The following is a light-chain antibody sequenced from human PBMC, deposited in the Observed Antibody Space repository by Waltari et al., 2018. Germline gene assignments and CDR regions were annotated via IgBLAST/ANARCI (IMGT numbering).Light chain of an antibody. Sequence: VMPQSPATLSVSPGARVTLSCRASQNVNSNLAWYQHKPGQAPRLLIYGASTTATGIPARFSGSGSGTEFTLTISSLQSEDFAVYYCHQYNNGPPYTFGQGTKLEIK. CDR3: HQYNNGPPYT. CDR2: GAS. CDR1: QNVNSN. J-gene: IGKJ2*01. V-gene: IGKV3-15*01.